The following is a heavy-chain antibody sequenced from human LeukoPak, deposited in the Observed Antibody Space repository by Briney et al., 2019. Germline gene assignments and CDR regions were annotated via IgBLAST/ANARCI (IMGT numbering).Heavy chain of an antibody. J-gene: IGHJ4*02. CDR1: VFSFSSNC. CDR2: ISGSGGNT. Sequence: GGSVRLSCAASVFSFSSNCMGWVRQAPWKGLEWVSGISGSGGNTYYADSVKGRFTISRDNSKNTLYLHMNSLRAEDTAVYYCAKGVNSNGWVYFDYWGQGTLVTVSS. V-gene: IGHV3-23*01. D-gene: IGHD5-18*01. CDR3: AKGVNSNGWVYFDY.